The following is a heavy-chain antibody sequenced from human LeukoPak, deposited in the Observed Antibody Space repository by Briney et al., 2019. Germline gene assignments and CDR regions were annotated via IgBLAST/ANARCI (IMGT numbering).Heavy chain of an antibody. CDR3: ARDLRSSSSSGINYYGMDV. Sequence: ASETLSLTCTVSGGSISRSGYYWSWIRQHPGKGLEWIGYIYYSGSTYYNPSLKSRVTISVDTSKNQFSLKLSSVTAADTAVYYCARDLRSSSSSGINYYGMDVWGQGTTVTVSS. V-gene: IGHV4-31*03. J-gene: IGHJ6*02. D-gene: IGHD6-6*01. CDR1: GGSISRSGYY. CDR2: IYYSGST.